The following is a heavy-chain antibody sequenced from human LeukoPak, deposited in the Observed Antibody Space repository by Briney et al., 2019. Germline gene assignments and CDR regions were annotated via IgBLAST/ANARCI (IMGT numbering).Heavy chain of an antibody. CDR3: ARDRYEGATTFDY. V-gene: IGHV4-59*01. D-gene: IGHD1-26*01. J-gene: IGHJ4*02. Sequence: SETLSLTCTVSGGSISSYYWSWIRQPPGEGLGWIAYISHSGGTNYNPSLKSRVTISVDTSKNQFSLKLSSVTAADTAVYYCARDRYEGATTFDYWGQGTLVTVSS. CDR2: ISHSGGT. CDR1: GGSISSYY.